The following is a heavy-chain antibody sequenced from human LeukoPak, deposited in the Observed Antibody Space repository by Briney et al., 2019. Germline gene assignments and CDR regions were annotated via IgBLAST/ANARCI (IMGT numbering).Heavy chain of an antibody. J-gene: IGHJ3*02. CDR3: ARDFDSSGYYYFLGGKFRVWAANDAFDI. D-gene: IGHD3-22*01. CDR1: GFTFSSYG. V-gene: IGHV3-30*03. CDR2: ISYDGSDK. Sequence: QPGGSLRLSCAASGFTFSSYGMHWVRQAPGKGLEWVAVISYDGSDKYYADSVKGRFTISRDSSKNTLYLQMNSLRAEDTAVYYCARDFDSSGYYYFLGGKFRVWAANDAFDIWGQGTMVTVSS.